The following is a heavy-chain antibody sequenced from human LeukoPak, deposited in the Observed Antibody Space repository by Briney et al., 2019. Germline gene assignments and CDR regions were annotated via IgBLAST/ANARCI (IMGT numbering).Heavy chain of an antibody. CDR1: GFTFSSYA. Sequence: GGSLRLSCAASGFTFSSYAMSWVRQAPGKGLEWVSAISGSGGSTYYADSVKGRFTISRDNSKNTLYLQMNGLRAEDSAVYFCAKSDRRWATYYYDTRGYYYDYWGQGTLVTVSS. D-gene: IGHD3-22*01. V-gene: IGHV3-23*01. J-gene: IGHJ4*02. CDR2: ISGSGGST. CDR3: AKSDRRWATYYYDTRGYYYDY.